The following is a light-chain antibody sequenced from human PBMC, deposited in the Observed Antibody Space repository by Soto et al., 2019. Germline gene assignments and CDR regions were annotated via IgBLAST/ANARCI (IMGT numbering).Light chain of an antibody. V-gene: IGKV1-39*01. CDR2: AAS. J-gene: IGKJ3*01. CDR1: QSISSY. Sequence: DIQMTQSPSSLSASVGDRVTITCRASQSISSYLNWYQQKPGKAPKLLIYAASSLQSGVPSRFSGSGSGTDFTPTISSLQPEDFATDYCQQSYTTPSTFGPGTQGHIK. CDR3: QQSYTTPST.